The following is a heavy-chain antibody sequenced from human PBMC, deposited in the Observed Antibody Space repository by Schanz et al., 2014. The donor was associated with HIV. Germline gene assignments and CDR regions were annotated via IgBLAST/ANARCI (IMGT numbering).Heavy chain of an antibody. CDR3: ARGECDFWSGYCPHFHYFDLDV. CDR2: INPSGGAT. Sequence: QVQLVQSGAEVKKPGSSVKVSCKASGGTFMTYAISWVRQAPGQGLEWMGIINPSGGATSYAQKFQGRVTMTRDTSTSTVYMDLSSLRSEDTAVYYCARGECDFWSGYCPHFHYFDLDVWGPGTSVTVSS. V-gene: IGHV1-46*01. J-gene: IGHJ6*02. D-gene: IGHD3-3*01. CDR1: GGTFMTYA.